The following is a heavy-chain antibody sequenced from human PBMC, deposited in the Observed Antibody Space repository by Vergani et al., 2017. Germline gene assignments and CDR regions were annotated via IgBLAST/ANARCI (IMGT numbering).Heavy chain of an antibody. CDR3: VKDIAASGNYWYFDL. Sequence: EVQLVESGGGLVPPGRSLRLSCAASGFTFDDYAMHWVRQAPGKGLEWVSGINWNSDSIAYADSVKGRFTISRDNAKNSLYLQMNSLRAEDKALYYCVKDIAASGNYWYFDLWGRGTLVTVSS. V-gene: IGHV3-9*01. J-gene: IGHJ2*01. D-gene: IGHD6-13*01. CDR1: GFTFDDYA. CDR2: INWNSDSI.